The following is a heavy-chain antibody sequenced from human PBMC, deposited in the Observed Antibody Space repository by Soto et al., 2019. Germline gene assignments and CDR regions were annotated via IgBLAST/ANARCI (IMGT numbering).Heavy chain of an antibody. CDR3: ATRSTSSPYYGMDV. V-gene: IGHV5-10-1*01. Sequence: WESLKISCKGSGYSFTSYWISWVRQMPGKGLEWMGRIDPSDSYTNYSPSFQGHVTISADKSISTAYLQWSSLKASDTAMYYCATRSTSSPYYGMDVWGQGTTVTVSS. D-gene: IGHD2-2*01. CDR1: GYSFTSYW. CDR2: IDPSDSYT. J-gene: IGHJ6*02.